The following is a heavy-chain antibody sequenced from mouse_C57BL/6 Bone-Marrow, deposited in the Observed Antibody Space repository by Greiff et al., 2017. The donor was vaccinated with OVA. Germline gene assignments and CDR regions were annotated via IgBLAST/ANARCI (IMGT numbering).Heavy chain of an antibody. CDR1: GYTFTSYG. Sequence: VMLVESGAELARPGASVKLSCKASGYTFTSYGISWVKQRTGQGLEWIGEIYPRSGNTYYNEKFKGKATLTADKSSSTAYMELRSLTSEDSAVYFCARTTVVAHFDYWGQGTTLTVSS. V-gene: IGHV1-81*01. CDR2: IYPRSGNT. J-gene: IGHJ2*01. D-gene: IGHD1-1*01. CDR3: ARTTVVAHFDY.